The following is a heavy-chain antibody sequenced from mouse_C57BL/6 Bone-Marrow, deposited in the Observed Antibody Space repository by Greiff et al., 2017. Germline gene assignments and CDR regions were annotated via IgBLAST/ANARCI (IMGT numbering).Heavy chain of an antibody. CDR3: AREGDVGFAY. CDR2: ISYDGSN. V-gene: IGHV3-6*01. D-gene: IGHD3-3*01. J-gene: IGHJ3*01. Sequence: EVKVEESGPGLVKPSQSLSLTCSVTGYSITSGYYWNWIRQFPGNKLEWLGNISYDGSNNYNPSLKNRITITRDKSKNQFFLKLNSVTTEDTATYYGAREGDVGFAYWGQGTLVTVSS. CDR1: GYSITSGYY.